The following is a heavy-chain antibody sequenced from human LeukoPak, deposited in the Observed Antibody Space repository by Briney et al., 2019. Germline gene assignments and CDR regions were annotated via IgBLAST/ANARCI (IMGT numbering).Heavy chain of an antibody. D-gene: IGHD6-13*01. V-gene: IGHV3-23*01. Sequence: GGSLRLSCTASGFIFSTYTMTWVRQAPGKGLEWVSTSSFGGRSIYCADSVKGRFTTSRDISKNTLFLQMNSLRAEDTAVYYCVREAAPGTSRSFDCWGQGTLVTVSS. CDR2: SSFGGRSI. CDR3: VREAAPGTSRSFDC. CDR1: GFIFSTYT. J-gene: IGHJ4*02.